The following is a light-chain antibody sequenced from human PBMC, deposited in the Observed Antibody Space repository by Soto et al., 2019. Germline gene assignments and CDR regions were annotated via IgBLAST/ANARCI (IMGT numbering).Light chain of an antibody. V-gene: IGLV2-14*01. CDR1: SSDVGGHNS. J-gene: IGLJ1*01. CDR3: SSYTSSSHLL. CDR2: DVS. Sequence: QSVLTQPASVSGSPGQSITISCTGTSSDVGGHNSVAWYQHNPGKAPKLMIYDVSNRPSGVSSRFSGSKSGNTASLSISGLQAEAEADYYCSSYTSSSHLLFGTGTKVTV.